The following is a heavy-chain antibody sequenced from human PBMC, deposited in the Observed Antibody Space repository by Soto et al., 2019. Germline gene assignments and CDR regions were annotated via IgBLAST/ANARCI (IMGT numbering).Heavy chain of an antibody. CDR1: GFTFSNAW. D-gene: IGHD6-19*01. V-gene: IGHV3-15*07. J-gene: IGHJ6*02. Sequence: GGSLRLSCAASGFTFSNAWMNWVRQAPGKGLEWVGRIKSKTDGGTTDYAAPVKGRFTISRDDSKNTLYLQMNSLKTEDTAVYYCTTGGSGWFTYYYYGMDVWGQGTTVTVSS. CDR3: TTGGSGWFTYYYYGMDV. CDR2: IKSKTDGGTT.